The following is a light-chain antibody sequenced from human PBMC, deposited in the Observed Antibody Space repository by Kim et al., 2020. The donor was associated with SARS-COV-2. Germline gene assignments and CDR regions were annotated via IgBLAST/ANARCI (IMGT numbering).Light chain of an antibody. J-gene: IGLJ3*02. CDR1: RSNIGKNF. V-gene: IGLV1-47*02. CDR3: AAWDDSLNWV. CDR2: STS. Sequence: QSVLTQAPSVSGTPGQRVAISCSGGRSNIGKNFVYWYQQFPGTAPKLLIYSTSQRPSGVPDRFSGSKSGTSASLAISGLRSEDEADYYCAAWDDSLNWVFGGGTQLTVL.